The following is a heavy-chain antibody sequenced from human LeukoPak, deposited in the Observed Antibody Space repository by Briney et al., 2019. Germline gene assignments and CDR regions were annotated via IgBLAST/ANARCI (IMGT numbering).Heavy chain of an antibody. CDR2: IYYSGST. J-gene: IGHJ1*01. V-gene: IGHV4-59*01. D-gene: IGHD3-3*01. CDR3: ATIFGVVPAEYFQH. Sequence: SETLSLTCTVSGGSISSCYWSWIRQPPGKGLEWIGYIYYSGSTNYNPSLKSRVTISVDTSKNQFSLKLSSVTAADTAVYYCATIFGVVPAEYFQHWGQGTLVTVSS. CDR1: GGSISSCY.